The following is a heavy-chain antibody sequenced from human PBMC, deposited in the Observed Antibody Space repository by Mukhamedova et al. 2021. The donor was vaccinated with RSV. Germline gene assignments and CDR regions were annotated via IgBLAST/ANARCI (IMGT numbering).Heavy chain of an antibody. D-gene: IGHD3-22*01. V-gene: IGHV4-39*07. CDR3: ARDYFDVH. J-gene: IGHJ4*02. Sequence: EWIGSIYYSGSTYYNPSLKSRVTISVDTSKNQFSLKLSSVTAADTAMYYCARDYFDVHWGQGTLVTVSS. CDR2: IYYSGST.